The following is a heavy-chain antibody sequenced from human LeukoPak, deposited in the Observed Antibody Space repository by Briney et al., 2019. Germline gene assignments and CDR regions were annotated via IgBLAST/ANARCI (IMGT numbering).Heavy chain of an antibody. CDR2: IITIFGRA. CDR3: ARQKSYYDSSELYFDY. J-gene: IGHJ4*02. D-gene: IGHD3-22*01. V-gene: IGHV1-69*05. CDR1: GGTFSSYA. Sequence: SVMVSCKASGGTFSSYAISWVRQAPGQGLEWMGKIITIFGRANYAQKFQGRVTITTDESTSIAYMELSSLRSEDTAVYYCARQKSYYDSSELYFDYWGQGTLVTVSS.